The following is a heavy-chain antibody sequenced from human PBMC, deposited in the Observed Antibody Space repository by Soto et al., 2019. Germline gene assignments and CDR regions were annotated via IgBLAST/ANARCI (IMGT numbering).Heavy chain of an antibody. CDR1: GFTFTSDA. CDR2: ITGGGDNT. D-gene: IGHD3-9*01. J-gene: IGHJ4*02. CDR3: TQDGGSRDWLTVN. Sequence: EVQLLESGGDLVQPGGSLRLSCAASGFTFTSDAMSWIRQAPGKGLEWVSAITGGGDNTYYADSVKVRFTISRDNSKNTRYLQMNSLRAEDTAFYYCTQDGGSRDWLTVNWGQGTLVTVSS. V-gene: IGHV3-23*01.